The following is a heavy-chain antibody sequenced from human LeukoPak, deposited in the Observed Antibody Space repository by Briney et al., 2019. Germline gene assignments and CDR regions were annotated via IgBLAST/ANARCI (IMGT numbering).Heavy chain of an antibody. D-gene: IGHD3-22*01. CDR3: ARQHDSSGSI. J-gene: IGHJ3*02. CDR1: GHSFITYF. Sequence: ASVKVSCKASGHSFITYFIHWMRQAPGQGLEWMGWINPHNGDIKYAQKFHGRVSMTRDTPINTVYMELSSLISDDTAVYYCARQHDSSGSIWGQGTMVTVSS. V-gene: IGHV1-2*02. CDR2: INPHNGDI.